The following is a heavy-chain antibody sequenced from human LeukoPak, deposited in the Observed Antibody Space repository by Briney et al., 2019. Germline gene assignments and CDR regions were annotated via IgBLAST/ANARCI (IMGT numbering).Heavy chain of an antibody. J-gene: IGHJ2*01. V-gene: IGHV4-34*01. D-gene: IGHD6-19*01. CDR3: ARHGWHAWYFDL. CDR2: INQRRNT. CDR1: GGSFSGYS. Sequence: SETLSLTCVVYGGSFSGYSWCWIRQPPGKGLEWIGEINQRRNTNYNPSLKSRVTISIDTSKNQFSLKLSSVTAADTAVYFCARHGWHAWYFDLWGRGTLVTVSS.